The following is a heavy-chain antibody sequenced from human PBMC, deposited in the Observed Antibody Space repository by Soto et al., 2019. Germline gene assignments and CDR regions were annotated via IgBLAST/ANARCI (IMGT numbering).Heavy chain of an antibody. J-gene: IGHJ6*03. Sequence: QVQLQESGPGLVKPSQTLSLTCTVSGGSISSGGYYWSWIRQHPGKGLEWIGCIYYSGSTDYNPSLKSRVTISVDSSKNQCALKLSSVTAADTAVYYCARGGTNTIFGVVIHYYYMDVWGKGTTVTVSS. CDR2: IYYSGST. CDR1: GGSISSGGYY. D-gene: IGHD3-3*01. V-gene: IGHV4-31*03. CDR3: ARGGTNTIFGVVIHYYYMDV.